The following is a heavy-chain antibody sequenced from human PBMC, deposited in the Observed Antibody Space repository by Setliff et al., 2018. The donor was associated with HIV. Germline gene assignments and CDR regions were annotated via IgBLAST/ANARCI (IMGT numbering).Heavy chain of an antibody. CDR3: ARLDSSGYYRSFDV. J-gene: IGHJ3*01. V-gene: IGHV5-51*01. Sequence: PGESLKISCKASGYTFTNYWTARVRQMLGKGLEWMGIIHPRDFDIKYSQSFQGQVTISADKSLSTAYLQWNSLKASDTALYYCARLDSSGYYRSFDVWGQGTMVTVSS. CDR2: IHPRDFDI. D-gene: IGHD3-22*01. CDR1: GYTFTNYW.